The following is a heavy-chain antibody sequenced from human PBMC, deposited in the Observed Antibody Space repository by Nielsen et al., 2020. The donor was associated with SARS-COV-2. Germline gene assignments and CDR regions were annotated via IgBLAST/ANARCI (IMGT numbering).Heavy chain of an antibody. CDR3: ARISPIPDSYYDALDI. CDR2: IRSKGNNYAT. Sequence: GGSLRLSCAASGFIFSGSAMQWVRQASWKGLEWVGRIRSKGNNYATAYAASVKGRFTISRDDSKNTAYLQMNSLKIEDTGVYYCARISPIPDSYYDALDIWGQGTMVTVSS. D-gene: IGHD1-14*01. CDR1: GFIFSGSA. V-gene: IGHV3-73*01. J-gene: IGHJ3*02.